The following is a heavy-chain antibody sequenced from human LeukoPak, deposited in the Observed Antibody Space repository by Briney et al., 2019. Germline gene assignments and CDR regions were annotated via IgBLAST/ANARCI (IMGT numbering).Heavy chain of an antibody. J-gene: IGHJ4*02. V-gene: IGHV3-30*03. CDR2: ISYDGSNK. CDR3: ARVKEQLVLGGSDY. CDR1: GFTFSSYG. Sequence: GGSLRLSCAASGFTFSSYGMHWVRQAPGKGLEWVAVISYDGSNKYYADSVKGRFTISRDNAKNSLYLQMNSLRAEDTAVYYCARVKEQLVLGGSDYWGQGTLVTVSS. D-gene: IGHD6-6*01.